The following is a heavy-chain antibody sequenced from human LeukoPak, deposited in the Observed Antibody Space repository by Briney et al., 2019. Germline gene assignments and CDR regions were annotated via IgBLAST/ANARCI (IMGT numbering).Heavy chain of an antibody. J-gene: IGHJ6*03. V-gene: IGHV4-59*01. CDR2: IYYSGST. Sequence: SETLSLTCTVSGGSISSYYWSWIRQPPGKGLEWIEYIYYSGSTNYNPSLKSRVTISVDTSKNQFSLKLSSVTAADTAVYYCARTTSSYYYYMDVWGKGTTVTVSS. D-gene: IGHD4-11*01. CDR1: GGSISSYY. CDR3: ARTTSSYYYYMDV.